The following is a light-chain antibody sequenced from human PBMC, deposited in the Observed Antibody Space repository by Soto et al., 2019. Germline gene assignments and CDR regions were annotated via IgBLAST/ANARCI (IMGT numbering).Light chain of an antibody. CDR3: SSYTSSSTSVV. J-gene: IGLJ2*01. Sequence: ALTPPASVSGSPGQSITISCTGTSSDVGGYNYVSWYQQHPGKAPKLMIYDVSNRPSGVSNRFSGSKSGNTASLTISGLQAEDEADYYCSSYTSSSTSVVFGGGTKLTVL. CDR2: DVS. CDR1: SSDVGGYNY. V-gene: IGLV2-14*01.